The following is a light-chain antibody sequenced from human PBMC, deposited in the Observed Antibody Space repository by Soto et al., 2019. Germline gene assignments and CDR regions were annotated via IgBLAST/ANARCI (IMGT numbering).Light chain of an antibody. J-gene: IGLJ1*01. CDR3: CSYAGSNYYV. Sequence: QSALTHPASVSGSPRHSITISCTGTSNDVGSYNLVSWYQHHPGKAPKLMIFEGSKRPSGVSNRFSGSKSGNTASLTISGLQAEDEADFYCCSYAGSNYYVFGTGTKVTVL. CDR2: EGS. V-gene: IGLV2-23*01. CDR1: SNDVGSYNL.